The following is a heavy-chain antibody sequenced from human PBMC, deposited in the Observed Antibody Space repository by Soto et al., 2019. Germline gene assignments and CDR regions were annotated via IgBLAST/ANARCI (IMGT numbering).Heavy chain of an antibody. CDR2: FDPEDGET. V-gene: IGHV1-24*01. Sequence: SVNLYFKSSGYTITELSIDFGRLAPGKGLEWMGGFDPEDGETIYAQKFQGRVTMTEDTSTDTAYMELSSLRSEDTAVYYCPTVLGVETATAYFDYWGQGTMVTVSS. D-gene: IGHD5-18*01. CDR1: GYTITELS. J-gene: IGHJ4*02. CDR3: PTVLGVETATAYFDY.